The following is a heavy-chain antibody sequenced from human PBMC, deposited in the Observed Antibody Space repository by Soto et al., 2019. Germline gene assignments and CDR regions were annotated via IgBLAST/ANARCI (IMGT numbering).Heavy chain of an antibody. V-gene: IGHV1-18*01. CDR1: GYTFTSYG. CDR2: ITAYNGNT. D-gene: IGHD5-18*01. Sequence: QVQLVQSGAEVKKPGASVKVSCKASGYTFTSYGISWVRQAPGQGLEWMGWITAYNGNTNYAQKLQGRVTMTTDTSTSTGSMELRRLRSEDTAVYYCANPRGYSNGEFDYWGQGTLVTVSS. J-gene: IGHJ4*02. CDR3: ANPRGYSNGEFDY.